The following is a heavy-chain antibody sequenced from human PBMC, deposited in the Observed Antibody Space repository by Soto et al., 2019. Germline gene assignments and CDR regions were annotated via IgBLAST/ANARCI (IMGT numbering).Heavy chain of an antibody. D-gene: IGHD6-13*01. Sequence: QVQLVESGGGVVQPGRSLRLSCAASGFTFSSYGMHWVRQAPGKGLEWVAVIWYDGSNKYYADSVKGRFTISRDNSKNTLYLQMNSLRAEGTSAYYSARRIAEAGMTDYWGQGTLVTVSS. CDR2: IWYDGSNK. V-gene: IGHV3-33*01. J-gene: IGHJ4*02. CDR1: GFTFSSYG. CDR3: ARRIAEAGMTDY.